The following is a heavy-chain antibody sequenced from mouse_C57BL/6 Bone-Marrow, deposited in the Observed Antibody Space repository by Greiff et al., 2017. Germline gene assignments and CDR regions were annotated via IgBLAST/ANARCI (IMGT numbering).Heavy chain of an antibody. CDR2: ISYDGSN. D-gene: IGHD6-2*01. CDR1: GYSITSGYF. CDR3: ARGPGLLDY. J-gene: IGHJ2*01. Sequence: EVKLVESGPGLVKPSQSLSLTCSVTGYSITSGYFWNWIRQFPGNKLEWMGYISYDGSNNYNPSLKNRISITRDTSKNQLFLKLNSVTTEDTATYYCARGPGLLDYWGKGTTLTVSS. V-gene: IGHV3-6*01.